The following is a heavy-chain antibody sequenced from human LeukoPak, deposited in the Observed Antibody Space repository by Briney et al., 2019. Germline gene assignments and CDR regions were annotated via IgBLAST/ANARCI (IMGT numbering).Heavy chain of an antibody. Sequence: SETLSLTCTVSGGSISSSYWSWIRKPPRPGLGRIGFIYYSWTTNSNPSLSSRVTISVDTSKNQFSLNLSSVTAADTAVYYCAREGSGWFWYFDLWGRSTLVTVSS. D-gene: IGHD6-19*01. CDR3: AREGSGWFWYFDL. V-gene: IGHV4-59*12. CDR1: GGSISSSY. J-gene: IGHJ2*01. CDR2: IYYSWTT.